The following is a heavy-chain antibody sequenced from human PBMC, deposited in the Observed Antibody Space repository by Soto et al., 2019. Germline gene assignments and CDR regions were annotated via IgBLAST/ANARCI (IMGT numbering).Heavy chain of an antibody. D-gene: IGHD6-13*01. CDR3: ARERSAAGTGWFDP. CDR1: GYPLPTYG. J-gene: IGHJ5*02. CDR2: IVGDSGNT. V-gene: IGHV1-18*01. Sequence: QVQVMQSGAQLTQPGASVKVSCETSGYPLPTYGLSWVRQAPGQGLEWMGWIVGDSGNTVYAQKFQGRVTMYRDTSISTAYMELSSLRSEDTAVYYCARERSAAGTGWFDPWGQGTLVTVSS.